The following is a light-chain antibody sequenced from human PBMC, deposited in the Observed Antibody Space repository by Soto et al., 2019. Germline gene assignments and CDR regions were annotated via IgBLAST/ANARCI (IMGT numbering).Light chain of an antibody. Sequence: QSVLTQPASVSGSPGQSITISCTGTSSDVGGYNYVSWYQQHPGKAPKLMIYDASNRPSGVSNRFSGSKSGNTASLTISGLQAEDDADYYCSSYTSSSTPHYVFGPGTKVTVL. CDR3: SSYTSSSTPHYV. CDR2: DAS. CDR1: SSDVGGYNY. J-gene: IGLJ1*01. V-gene: IGLV2-14*01.